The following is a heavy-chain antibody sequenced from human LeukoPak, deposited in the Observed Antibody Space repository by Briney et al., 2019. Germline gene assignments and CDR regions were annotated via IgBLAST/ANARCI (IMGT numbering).Heavy chain of an antibody. CDR1: GYTFTNYG. V-gene: IGHV1-18*01. J-gene: IGHJ6*02. CDR2: ISAYNGNT. Sequence: ASVKVSCKASGYTFTNYGINWVRQAPGQGLEWMGWISAYNGNTNYAQKLQGRVTMTRNTSISTAYMELSSLRSEDTAVYYCARARFILTGLDYYYGMDVWGQGTTVTVSS. D-gene: IGHD3-9*01. CDR3: ARARFILTGLDYYYGMDV.